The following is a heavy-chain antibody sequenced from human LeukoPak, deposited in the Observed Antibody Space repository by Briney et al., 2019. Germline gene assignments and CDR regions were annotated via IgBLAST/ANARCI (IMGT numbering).Heavy chain of an antibody. CDR3: AKDHTVMGVRYYFDY. CDR1: GFTFSSYA. V-gene: IGHV3-23*01. CDR2: ISGSGGST. Sequence: LPGGSLRLSCAASGFTFSSYAMSWVRQAPGKGLEWVSAISGSGGSTYYADSVKGRFTISRDNSKNTLYLQMNSLRAEDTAVYYCAKDHTVMGVRYYFDYWGQGTLVTVSS. J-gene: IGHJ4*02. D-gene: IGHD4-17*01.